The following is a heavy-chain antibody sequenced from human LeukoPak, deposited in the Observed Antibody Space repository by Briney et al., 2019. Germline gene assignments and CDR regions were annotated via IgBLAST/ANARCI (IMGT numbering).Heavy chain of an antibody. CDR1: GFTFSSYW. J-gene: IGHJ4*02. Sequence: GGSLRLSSAASGFTFSSYWMQWVRQAPGKGLVWVSRINSDGSSTSYADSVKGRFTISRDNAKNTLYLQMNSLRAEDTAVYYCARVKGAVAGPIDYWGQGTLVTVSS. D-gene: IGHD6-19*01. V-gene: IGHV3-74*01. CDR2: INSDGSST. CDR3: ARVKGAVAGPIDY.